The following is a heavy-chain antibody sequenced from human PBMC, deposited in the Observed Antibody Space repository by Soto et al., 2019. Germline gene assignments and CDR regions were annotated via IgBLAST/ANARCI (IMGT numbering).Heavy chain of an antibody. D-gene: IGHD3-16*01. CDR1: GGSISSSNW. CDR2: IYHSGST. Sequence: SETLSLTCAVSGGSISSSNWWSWVRQPPGKGLEWIGEIYHSGSTNYNPSLKSRVTISVDKSKNQFSLKLSSVTAADTAVYYCARVRPRSDGYFDYWGQGTLVTVSS. V-gene: IGHV4-4*02. J-gene: IGHJ4*02. CDR3: ARVRPRSDGYFDY.